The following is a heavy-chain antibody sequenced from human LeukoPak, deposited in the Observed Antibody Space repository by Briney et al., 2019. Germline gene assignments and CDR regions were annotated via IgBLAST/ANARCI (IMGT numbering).Heavy chain of an antibody. CDR2: ISYDGSNE. D-gene: IGHD3-22*01. J-gene: IGHJ4*02. CDR1: GFTFSSYG. Sequence: GGSLRLSCAASGFTFSSYGMHWVRQAPGKGLEWVAVISYDGSNEYYADSVKGRFTLSRDNSKNTLYLQMNSLRAGDTAVYYCARSPTDYDSSGYYRYWGQGTLVTVSS. CDR3: ARSPTDYDSSGYYRY. V-gene: IGHV3-30*03.